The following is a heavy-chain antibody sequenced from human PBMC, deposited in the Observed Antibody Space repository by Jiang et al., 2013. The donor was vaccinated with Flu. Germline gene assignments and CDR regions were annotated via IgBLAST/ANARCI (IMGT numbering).Heavy chain of an antibody. CDR2: IIPIFGTA. CDR1: GGTFSSYA. CDR3: ARLGLATVTTLHPDYWYFDL. J-gene: IGHJ2*01. Sequence: SGAEVKKPGSSVKVSCKASGGTFSSYAISWVRQAPGQGLEWMGGIIPIFGTANYAQKFQGRVTITADESTSTAYMELSSLRSEDTAVYYCARLGLATVTTLHPDYWYFDLWGRGTLVTVSS. V-gene: IGHV1-69*01. D-gene: IGHD4-11*01.